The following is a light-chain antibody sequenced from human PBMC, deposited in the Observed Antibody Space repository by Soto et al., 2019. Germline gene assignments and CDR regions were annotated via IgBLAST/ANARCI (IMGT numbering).Light chain of an antibody. CDR3: QQYGSSRT. Sequence: EIVLTQSPGTLSLSPGERATLSCRASQSVSSSYLAWYQQKPGQAPRLLIYVVSSRATGIPDRFSGSGSGTDFTLTISRLEPEDFAVYYCQQYGSSRTFGQGTKVEIK. J-gene: IGKJ1*01. CDR2: VVS. V-gene: IGKV3-20*01. CDR1: QSVSSSY.